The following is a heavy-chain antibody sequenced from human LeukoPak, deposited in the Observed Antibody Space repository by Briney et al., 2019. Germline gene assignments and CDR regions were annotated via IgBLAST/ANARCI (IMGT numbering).Heavy chain of an antibody. CDR1: GFTFSTYG. CDR2: ILNDGSNE. CDR3: ARDSITVDNSLDY. D-gene: IGHD7-27*01. J-gene: IGHJ4*02. Sequence: GGTLRLSCAASGFTFSTYGMHWVRQAPGKGLEWVAVILNDGSNEKYADAVRGRFTISRDNSKNTLYLQMDSLRAEDTAVYYCARDSITVDNSLDYWGRGTLVTVSP. V-gene: IGHV3-33*05.